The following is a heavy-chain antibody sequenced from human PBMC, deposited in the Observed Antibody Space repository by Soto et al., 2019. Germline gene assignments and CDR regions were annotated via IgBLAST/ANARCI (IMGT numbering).Heavy chain of an antibody. CDR3: ARPANTVADHFDL. CDR1: GYTFTIYW. J-gene: IGHJ4*02. CDR2: IYPSDSDT. V-gene: IGHV5-51*01. Sequence: GESLKISCQVSGYTFTIYWIGWVRQMPGKGLEWMGIIYPSDSDTRYSPSFQGQVTISADQSIDTAYLQWDSLKASDTAIYYCARPANTVADHFDLWGQGTPVTVSS. D-gene: IGHD4-17*01.